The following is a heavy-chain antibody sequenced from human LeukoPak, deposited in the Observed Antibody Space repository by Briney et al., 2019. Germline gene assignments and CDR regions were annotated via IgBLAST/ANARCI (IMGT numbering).Heavy chain of an antibody. J-gene: IGHJ4*02. D-gene: IGHD6-19*01. V-gene: IGHV3-13*01. CDR3: ARGAGVTREIDY. CDR2: IGTNADT. CDR1: GFTFSSYD. Sequence: GGSLRLSCAASGFTFSSYDMHWVRQTAGQGLEWVSTIGTNADTYYLASVKGRFTISRENAKNSLYLQMNSLRAGDTAVYYCARGAGVTREIDYWGQGTLVTVSS.